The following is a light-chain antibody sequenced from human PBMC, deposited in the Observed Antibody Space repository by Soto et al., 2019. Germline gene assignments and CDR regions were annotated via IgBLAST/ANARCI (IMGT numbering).Light chain of an antibody. Sequence: EIVLTQSPGTLSLSPGERATLSCRASQSVSSNLAWYQQKPGQAPRLLIYGASTRATGIPARFSGRGSGTEFTLTISSLQSEDFAVYYCQQYNNWPPITFGQGTKVDIK. V-gene: IGKV3-15*01. CDR2: GAS. CDR1: QSVSSN. CDR3: QQYNNWPPIT. J-gene: IGKJ1*01.